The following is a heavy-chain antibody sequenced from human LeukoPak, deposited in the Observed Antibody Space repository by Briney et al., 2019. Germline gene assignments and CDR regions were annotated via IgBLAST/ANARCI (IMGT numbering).Heavy chain of an antibody. D-gene: IGHD2-2*01. CDR2: LNAGNGNT. J-gene: IGHJ4*02. Sequence: ASVKVSCKASGYTFTSYAMHWVRQAPGQRLEWMGWLNAGNGNTKYSQKFQGRVTITRDTSASTAYMELSSLRSEDTAVYYCARSVVVVPAASPYFDYWGQGTLVTVSS. CDR1: GYTFTSYA. CDR3: ARSVVVVPAASPYFDY. V-gene: IGHV1-3*01.